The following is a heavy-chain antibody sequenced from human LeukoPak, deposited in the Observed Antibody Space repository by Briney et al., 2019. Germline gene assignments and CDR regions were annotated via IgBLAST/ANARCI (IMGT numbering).Heavy chain of an antibody. J-gene: IGHJ4*02. CDR1: GFTFSRDA. V-gene: IGHV3-23*01. CDR3: AKASGAGSGSGYFGY. Sequence: GGSLRLSCVASGFTFSRDAMTWVRQAPGKGLEWVSIITETGDSTYYADSVKGRFTISRDNSKSTLYLQMNSLRVEDTAIYYCAKASGAGSGSGYFGYWGQGTLVTVSS. D-gene: IGHD3-10*01. CDR2: ITETGDST.